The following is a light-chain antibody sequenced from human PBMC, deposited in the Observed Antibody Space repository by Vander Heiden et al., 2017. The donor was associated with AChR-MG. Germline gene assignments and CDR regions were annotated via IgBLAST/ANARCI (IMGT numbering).Light chain of an antibody. CDR1: QTITTS. Sequence: DIQMTQSPASLPASVGDRVTITCRASQTITTSLKWYQQKPGEAPKLLIYAVSNLHSGVPSRFTGRGYGTDFTLTINSVQPEDFATYYCQQSYITPRTFGQGTRVDI. J-gene: IGKJ1*01. V-gene: IGKV1-39*01. CDR2: AVS. CDR3: QQSYITPRT.